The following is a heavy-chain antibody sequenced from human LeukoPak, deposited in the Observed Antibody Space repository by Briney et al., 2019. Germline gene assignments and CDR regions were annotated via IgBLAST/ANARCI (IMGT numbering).Heavy chain of an antibody. Sequence: GGSLRLSCTASGFPFIEYSMNWVRQAPGKGLEWISYIGVDSGNTKYADSVRARFTISKDKAKNSLYLQMNSLRVEDTAVYYCARDHNYAFDNWGQGTLVAVAS. CDR1: GFPFIEYS. CDR3: ARDHNYAFDN. J-gene: IGHJ4*02. D-gene: IGHD1-1*01. CDR2: IGVDSGNT. V-gene: IGHV3-48*01.